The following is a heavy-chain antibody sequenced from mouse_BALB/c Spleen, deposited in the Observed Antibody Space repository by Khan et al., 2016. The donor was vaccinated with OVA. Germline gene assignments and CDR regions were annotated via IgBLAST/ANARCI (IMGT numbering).Heavy chain of an antibody. Sequence: VQLKQSRPGLVKPSQSLSLTCSVTGYSITSGYFWNWIRQFPGNKLEWMGYIRYDGDSNYNPSLKNRISITRDTSKNQFFLKLNSVTPEDTATYYWARGGSSGPAWFAYWGQGTLVAVSA. V-gene: IGHV3-6*02. J-gene: IGHJ3*01. CDR2: IRYDGDS. D-gene: IGHD3-1*01. CDR1: GYSITSGYF. CDR3: ARGGSSGPAWFAY.